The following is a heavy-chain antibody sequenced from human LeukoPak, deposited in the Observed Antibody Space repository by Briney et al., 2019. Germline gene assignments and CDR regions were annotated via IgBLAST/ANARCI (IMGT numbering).Heavy chain of an antibody. CDR3: ARDLVRGVTHYFGMDV. V-gene: IGHV3-23*01. Sequence: PGGSLRLSCAASGFTFSSYATSWVRQAPGKGLEWVSAISGSGGSTYYADSVRGRFTISRDNAKNSLYLQMNSLRAEDTAVYYCARDLVRGVTHYFGMDVWGQGTTVTVSS. D-gene: IGHD3-10*01. CDR1: GFTFSSYA. J-gene: IGHJ6*02. CDR2: ISGSGGST.